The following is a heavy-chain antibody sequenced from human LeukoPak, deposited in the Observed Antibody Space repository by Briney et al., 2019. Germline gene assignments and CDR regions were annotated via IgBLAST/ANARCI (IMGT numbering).Heavy chain of an antibody. D-gene: IGHD6-13*01. CDR2: IYSGGRT. J-gene: IGHJ4*02. CDR3: ARDPLYSSSWYSFAY. CDR1: GFTVSSNY. Sequence: GGSLRLSCAASGFTVSSNYMSWVRQAPGKGLEWVSVIYSGGRTYYADSVKGRFTISRDNSKNTLYLQMNSLRAEDTAVYYCARDPLYSSSWYSFAYWGQGTLVTVSS. V-gene: IGHV3-53*01.